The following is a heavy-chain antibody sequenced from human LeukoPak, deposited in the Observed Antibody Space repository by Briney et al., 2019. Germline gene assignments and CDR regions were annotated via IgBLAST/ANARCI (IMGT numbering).Heavy chain of an antibody. CDR3: ARGYQTVTTFYYFDY. J-gene: IGHJ4*02. V-gene: IGHV1-69*06. CDR1: GGTFSNYA. Sequence: GASVKVSCKASGGTFSNYAISWVRQAPGQGLEWMGGIIPIFGTANYAQKFQGRVTITADKSTSTAYMELSSLRSEDTAVYYCARGYQTVTTFYYFDYWGQGTLVTVSS. CDR2: IIPIFGTA. D-gene: IGHD4-17*01.